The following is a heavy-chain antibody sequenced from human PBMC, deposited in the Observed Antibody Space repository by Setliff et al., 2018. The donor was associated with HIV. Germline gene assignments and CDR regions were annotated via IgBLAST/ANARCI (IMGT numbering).Heavy chain of an antibody. D-gene: IGHD2-8*02. CDR3: TVYNTGSSKDHY. Sequence: SETLSLTCTVSGGSASNSRYYWAWIRQPPGKGLEYIGSIHYNEKTYYNPSLKSRVTISVDTSKNQFSLKLNSVTAADTAVYYCTVYNTGSSKDHYWGQGTPVTVSS. V-gene: IGHV4-39*07. CDR2: IHYNEKT. CDR1: GGSASNSRYY. J-gene: IGHJ4*02.